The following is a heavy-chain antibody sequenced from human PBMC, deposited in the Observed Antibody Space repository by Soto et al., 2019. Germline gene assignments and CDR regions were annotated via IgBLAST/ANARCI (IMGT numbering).Heavy chain of an antibody. J-gene: IGHJ5*02. CDR3: ARQLYYYDSSAFDP. D-gene: IGHD3-22*01. Sequence: QLQLQESGPGLVKPSETLSLTCTVSGGSISSSNYYWGWIRQPPGKGLEWIGNIYYGGSTFYNPSLKSRVTISVDTSKNQFSLKLSSVTAADMAVYYCARQLYYYDSSAFDPWGQGTLVTVSS. CDR1: GGSISSSNYY. CDR2: IYYGGST. V-gene: IGHV4-39*01.